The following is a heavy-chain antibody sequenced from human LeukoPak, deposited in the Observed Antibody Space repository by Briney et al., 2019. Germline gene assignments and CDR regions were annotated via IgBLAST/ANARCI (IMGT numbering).Heavy chain of an antibody. CDR1: GGSFSGYY. CDR2: INHSGST. V-gene: IGHV4-34*01. Sequence: SETLSLTCAVYGGSFSGYYWSWIRQPPGKGLEWIGEINHSGSTNYNPSLKSRVTISVDTSKNQFSLKLSSVTAADTAVYYCARSFFVVRGVIPYFDYWGQGPLVTVSS. D-gene: IGHD3-10*01. CDR3: ARSFFVVRGVIPYFDY. J-gene: IGHJ4*02.